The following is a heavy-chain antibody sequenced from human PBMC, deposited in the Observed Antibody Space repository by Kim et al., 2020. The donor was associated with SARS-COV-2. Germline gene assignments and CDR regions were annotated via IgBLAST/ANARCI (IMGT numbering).Heavy chain of an antibody. Sequence: YNPSLKSRVTISVDTSKNQFSLKLSSVTAADTAVYYCARGSYGWYVPFDYWGQGTLVTVSS. J-gene: IGHJ4*02. D-gene: IGHD6-19*01. V-gene: IGHV4-59*09. CDR3: ARGSYGWYVPFDY.